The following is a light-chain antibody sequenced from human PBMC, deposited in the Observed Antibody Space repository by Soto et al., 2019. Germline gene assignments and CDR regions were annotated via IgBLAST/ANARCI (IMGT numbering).Light chain of an antibody. V-gene: IGLV1-44*01. CDR2: SDN. Sequence: QSVLTQPPSASGTPGQRVAISCSGSSSNIAGNAVNWFQQLPGTAPKLLIYSDNHRPSGVPDRFSGSKSGPLASLAISGLQSEDEADYYCATWADSLNTYVFGTGTKVTVL. CDR3: ATWADSLNTYV. J-gene: IGLJ1*01. CDR1: SSNIAGNA.